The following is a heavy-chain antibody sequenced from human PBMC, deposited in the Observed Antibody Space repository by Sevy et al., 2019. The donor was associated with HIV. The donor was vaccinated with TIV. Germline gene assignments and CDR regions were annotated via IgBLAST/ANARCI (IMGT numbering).Heavy chain of an antibody. D-gene: IGHD1-26*01. Sequence: GGSLRLSCAASGFTFSSYAMSWVRQAPGKGLEWVSAISGSGGSTYYADPVKGRFTISRDNSKNTLYLQMNSLRAEDTAVYYCAKDVKWELPRGGYFDYWGQGTLVTVSS. V-gene: IGHV3-23*01. CDR2: ISGSGGST. CDR1: GFTFSSYA. J-gene: IGHJ4*02. CDR3: AKDVKWELPRGGYFDY.